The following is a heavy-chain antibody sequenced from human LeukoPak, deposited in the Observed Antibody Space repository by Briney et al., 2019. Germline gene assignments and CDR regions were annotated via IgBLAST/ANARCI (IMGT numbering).Heavy chain of an antibody. Sequence: PGGSLRLSCAASGFTFSSYAMSWVRQAPGKGLEWVSAISGSGGSTYYADSVKGRFTISRDNAKNSLYLQMNSLRAEDTAVYYCARSFWSGYYREFYYFDYWGQGTLVTVSS. CDR1: GFTFSSYA. D-gene: IGHD3-3*01. CDR3: ARSFWSGYYREFYYFDY. J-gene: IGHJ4*02. V-gene: IGHV3-23*01. CDR2: ISGSGGST.